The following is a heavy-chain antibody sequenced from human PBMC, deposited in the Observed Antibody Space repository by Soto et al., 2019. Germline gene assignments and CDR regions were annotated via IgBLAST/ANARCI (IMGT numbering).Heavy chain of an antibody. CDR1: GGSISRRSYF. Sequence: PSESMSLTSSVYGGSISRRSYFWTWIRQPPGKGLEYIGSIYYSGRTHHNPSLESRVTMSVDTSKNQFSLKLASVTAADTAVYYCSRTPRSDEVSLFDFWGQGILVTVSS. J-gene: IGHJ5*01. V-gene: IGHV4-39*01. CDR2: IYYSGRT. D-gene: IGHD3-16*02. CDR3: SRTPRSDEVSLFDF.